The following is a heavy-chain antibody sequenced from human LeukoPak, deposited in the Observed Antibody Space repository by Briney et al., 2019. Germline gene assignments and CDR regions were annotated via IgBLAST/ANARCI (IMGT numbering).Heavy chain of an antibody. Sequence: PGGSLRLSCAASGFSLSSNYMSRVRPAPGKGLEWVAVIYNSGTTKYADSVKGRFTIARDSSNNTLYLQMNSLRAEDTAVYYCARGWEWWDYWGQGSLVTVSS. CDR2: IYNSGTT. CDR3: ARGWEWWDY. D-gene: IGHD2-15*01. CDR1: GFSLSSNY. J-gene: IGHJ4*02. V-gene: IGHV3-53*01.